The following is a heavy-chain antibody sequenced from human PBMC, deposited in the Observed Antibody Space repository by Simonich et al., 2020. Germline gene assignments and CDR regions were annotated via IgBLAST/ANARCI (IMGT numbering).Heavy chain of an antibody. Sequence: QVQLVQSGAEVKKPGASVKVSCKASGYTFTGYYMHWVRQAPGQGLEWMGWINPNSGGKNYAKKFQGRVTMTRDTSISTAYMELSRLRSDDTAVYYCAKDSSLVGATDWFDPWGQGTLVTVSS. CDR2: INPNSGGK. CDR1: GYTFTGYY. V-gene: IGHV1-2*02. CDR3: AKDSSLVGATDWFDP. J-gene: IGHJ5*02. D-gene: IGHD1-26*01.